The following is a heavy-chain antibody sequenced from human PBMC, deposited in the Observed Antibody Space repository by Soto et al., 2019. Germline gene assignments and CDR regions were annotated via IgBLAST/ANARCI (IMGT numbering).Heavy chain of an antibody. V-gene: IGHV4-4*02. CDR1: GGSICSSNW. J-gene: IGHJ6*02. CDR3: ARGKRDFWSVNYGMDV. D-gene: IGHD3-3*01. Sequence: SETLSLTCAVSGGSICSSNWWSWVRQPPGKVLEWVGVVYHSGSTNYNPSLKSRVTISIDKSNNKFSLQMSSVDAADTAVYYCARGKRDFWSVNYGMDVWGQGTTVTSP. CDR2: VYHSGST.